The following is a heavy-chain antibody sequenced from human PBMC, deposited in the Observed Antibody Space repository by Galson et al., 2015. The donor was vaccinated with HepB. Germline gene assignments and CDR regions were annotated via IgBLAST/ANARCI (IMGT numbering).Heavy chain of an antibody. Sequence: SLRLSCAASGFTFSSYGMHWVRQAPGKGLEWVAVISYDGSNKYYADSVKGRFTISRDNSKNTLYLQMNSLRAEDTAVYYCAKDRRYWGQGTLVTVSS. CDR1: GFTFSSYG. J-gene: IGHJ4*02. CDR3: AKDRRY. CDR2: ISYDGSNK. V-gene: IGHV3-30*18.